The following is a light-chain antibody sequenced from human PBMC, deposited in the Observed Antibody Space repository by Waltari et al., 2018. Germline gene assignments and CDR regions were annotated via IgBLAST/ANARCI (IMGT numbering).Light chain of an antibody. CDR1: QSASSGY. CDR2: DAS. J-gene: IGKJ2*01. V-gene: IGKV3-11*01. CDR3: QQRSNWPPRYT. Sequence: DIVVTQYPATLSLSPGERATLSGRASQSASSGYFAWYQQKPGQAPRLLLYDASNMATGIPARFSGSGSGTDFTLTISSLEPEDFAVYYCQQRSNWPPRYTFGQGTKLEIK.